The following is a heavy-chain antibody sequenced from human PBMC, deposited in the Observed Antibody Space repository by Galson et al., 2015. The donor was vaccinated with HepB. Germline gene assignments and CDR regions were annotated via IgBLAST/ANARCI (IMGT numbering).Heavy chain of an antibody. CDR1: GFSFSSYS. CDR2: ISSSSSYI. D-gene: IGHD4-17*01. CDR3: ARDGIDGDYSEGYYFDY. V-gene: IGHV3-21*01. J-gene: IGHJ4*02. Sequence: SLRLSCAASGFSFSSYSMNWVRQAPGKGLEWVSFISSSSSYIYYADSMKGRLTISRDNVKKSLYLQMNSLRAEDTAVYYCARDGIDGDYSEGYYFDYWGQGTLLTVSS.